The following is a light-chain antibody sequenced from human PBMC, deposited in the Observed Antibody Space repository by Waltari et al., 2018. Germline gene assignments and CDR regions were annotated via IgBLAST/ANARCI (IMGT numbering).Light chain of an antibody. Sequence: QSALTQPPFASGSLGQSVTLSCTGTSNDLGVSPYLSWYQHPPGKGPKLLIYEVTKRPSGVPDRVSGSRSGNTASLTVSGLQAEDEADYYCTSYTGSNLVFGGGTKLTVL. V-gene: IGLV2-8*01. J-gene: IGLJ3*02. CDR1: SNDLGVSPY. CDR3: TSYTGSNLV. CDR2: EVT.